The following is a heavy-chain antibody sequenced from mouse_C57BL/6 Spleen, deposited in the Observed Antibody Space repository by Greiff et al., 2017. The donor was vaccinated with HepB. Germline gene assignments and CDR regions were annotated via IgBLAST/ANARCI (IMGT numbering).Heavy chain of an antibody. CDR1: GYAFTNYL. V-gene: IGHV1-54*01. Sequence: VQLQQSGAELVRPGTSVKVSCKASGYAFTNYLIEWVKQRPGQGLEWIGAINHGSGGTNYNEKFKGKVTLTADKSSSTAYMQLSSLTSEDSAVYFCARKVDGYYAMDDWGQGTSVTVSS. J-gene: IGHJ4*01. CDR2: INHGSGGT. D-gene: IGHD2-3*01. CDR3: ARKVDGYYAMDD.